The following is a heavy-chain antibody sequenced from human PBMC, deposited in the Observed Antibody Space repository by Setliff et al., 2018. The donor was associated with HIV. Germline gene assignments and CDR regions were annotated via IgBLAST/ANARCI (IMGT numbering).Heavy chain of an antibody. CDR2: INVGNGNR. CDR3: ARGGERLEWLYGTITYGMDV. J-gene: IGHJ6*02. Sequence: ASVKVSCKASGYSFTRYAIYWVRQAPGQRLEWMGWINVGNGNRRYSHEFQGRVTIIRDTSASLAHMELSSLRSEDTAVYYCARGGERLEWLYGTITYGMDVWGQGTTVTVSS. V-gene: IGHV1-3*01. CDR1: GYSFTRYA. D-gene: IGHD3-3*01.